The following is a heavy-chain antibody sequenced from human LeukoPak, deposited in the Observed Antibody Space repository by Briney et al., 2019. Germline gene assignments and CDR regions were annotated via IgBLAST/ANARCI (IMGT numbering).Heavy chain of an antibody. CDR2: INSDGSST. J-gene: IGHJ5*02. CDR1: GFTFSNYA. V-gene: IGHV3-74*01. Sequence: GGSLRLSCAASGFTFSNYAMSWVRQAPGKGLVWVSRINSDGSSTSYADSVKGRFTISRDNAKNTLYLQMNSLRAEDTAVYYCARVGIAAAGYNWFDPWGQGTLVTVSS. CDR3: ARVGIAAAGYNWFDP. D-gene: IGHD6-13*01.